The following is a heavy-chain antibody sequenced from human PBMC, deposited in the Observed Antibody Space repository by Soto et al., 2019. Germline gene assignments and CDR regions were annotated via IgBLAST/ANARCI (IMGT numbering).Heavy chain of an antibody. J-gene: IGHJ4*02. Sequence: GASVKVSCKASGYTFTSYGISWVRQAPGQGLEWMGWISAYNGNTNYAQKLQGRVTMTTDTSTSTAYMELRSLRSDDTAVYYCARGLKADYYDSSGYYGHYFDYWGQGTLVTVSS. CDR1: GYTFTSYG. V-gene: IGHV1-18*01. CDR3: ARGLKADYYDSSGYYGHYFDY. D-gene: IGHD3-22*01. CDR2: ISAYNGNT.